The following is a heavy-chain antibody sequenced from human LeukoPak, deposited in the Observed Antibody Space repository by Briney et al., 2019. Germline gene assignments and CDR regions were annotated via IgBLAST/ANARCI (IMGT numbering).Heavy chain of an antibody. J-gene: IGHJ4*02. D-gene: IGHD6-19*01. V-gene: IGHV1-18*01. CDR3: ATGRPYYSSGWYDY. CDR2: ISAYNGNT. CDR1: GYTFTSYG. Sequence: VASVKVSCKASGYTFTSYGISWVRQAPGQGLEWMGWISAYNGNTNYAQKLQGRVTMTTDTSTSIAYMELRSLRSDDTAVYYCATGRPYYSSGWYDYWGQGTLVTVSS.